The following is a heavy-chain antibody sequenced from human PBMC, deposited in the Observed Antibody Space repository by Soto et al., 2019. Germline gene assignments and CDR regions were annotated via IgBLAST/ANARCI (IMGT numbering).Heavy chain of an antibody. CDR2: ISSSSSYI. CDR1: GFTFSSYS. CDR3: ARLWGVDIGYDFAS. V-gene: IGHV3-21*01. J-gene: IGHJ5*01. D-gene: IGHD3-3*01. Sequence: EVQLVESGGGLVKPGGSLRLSCAASGFTFSSYSMNWVRQAPGKGLEWVSSISSSSSYIYYADSVKGRFTISRDNAKNSLYLHMNSLTAEDTAVYFCARLWGVDIGYDFASWGQGTLVNVSP.